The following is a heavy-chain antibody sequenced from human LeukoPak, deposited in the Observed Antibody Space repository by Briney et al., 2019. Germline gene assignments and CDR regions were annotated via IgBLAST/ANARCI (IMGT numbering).Heavy chain of an antibody. CDR3: AKDPGNNIGYYYD. D-gene: IGHD3-22*01. CDR2: IYSGGST. V-gene: IGHV3-66*01. J-gene: IGHJ4*02. Sequence: GGSLRLSCAASGFTVTSNYMSWVRQAPGKGLEWVSVIYSGGSTFYADSVKGRFSISRDNSKNTLYLQMNSLRADDTAVYYCAKDPGNNIGYYYDWGQGTLVTVSS. CDR1: GFTVTSNY.